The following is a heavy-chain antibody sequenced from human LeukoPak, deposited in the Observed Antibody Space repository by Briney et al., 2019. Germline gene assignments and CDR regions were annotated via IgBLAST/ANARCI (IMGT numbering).Heavy chain of an antibody. CDR1: GFTFSSYS. Sequence: GGSLRLSCAASGFTFSSYSMNWVRQAPGKGLEWVSYISSSSSTIYYADSVKGRFTISRDNAKNSLYLQMNSLRAEDTAVYYCARVRRGSYWYYYYMDVWGKGTTVTVSS. CDR2: ISSSSSTI. D-gene: IGHD1-26*01. CDR3: ARVRRGSYWYYYYMDV. J-gene: IGHJ6*03. V-gene: IGHV3-48*01.